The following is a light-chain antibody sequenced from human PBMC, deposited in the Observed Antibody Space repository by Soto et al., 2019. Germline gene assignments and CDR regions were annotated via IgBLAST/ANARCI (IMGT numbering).Light chain of an antibody. CDR3: SSYTTSSTV. CDR2: DVS. V-gene: IGLV2-14*01. J-gene: IGLJ2*01. CDR1: SSDVGGFHY. Sequence: QSALTQPASVSGSPGQSITISCTGTSSDVGGFHYVSWYQQHPGKAPKLMIYDVSNRPSGVSNRFSGSKSGNTASLTISGLQAEDEADYYCSSYTTSSTVFGGGTQLTVL.